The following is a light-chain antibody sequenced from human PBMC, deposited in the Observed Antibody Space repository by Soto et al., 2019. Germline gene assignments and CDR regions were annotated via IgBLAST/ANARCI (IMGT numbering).Light chain of an antibody. Sequence: DLQMTQSPSTLSASVGDRVTITCRASQSISEWLALYQQKPGKAPKLLIYDASTLESGVPSRFSGSGSGTEFTPTITSLQPDDFATYYCQQFHSYSPTFGQGTKVDIK. CDR1: QSISEW. V-gene: IGKV1-5*01. CDR3: QQFHSYSPT. CDR2: DAS. J-gene: IGKJ1*01.